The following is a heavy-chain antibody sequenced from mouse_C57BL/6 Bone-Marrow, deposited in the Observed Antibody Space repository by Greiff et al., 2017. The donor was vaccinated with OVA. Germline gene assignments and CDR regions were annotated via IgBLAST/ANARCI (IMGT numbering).Heavy chain of an antibody. CDR2: ISNGGGST. CDR1: GFTFSDYY. Sequence: EVHLVESGGGLVQPGGSLKLSCAASGFTFSDYYMYWVRQTPEKRLEWVAYISNGGGSTYYPDTVKGRFTISRDNAKNTLYLQMSRLKSEDTAMYYCARQSTTAYYFDYWGQGTTLTVSS. D-gene: IGHD1-2*01. V-gene: IGHV5-12*01. CDR3: ARQSTTAYYFDY. J-gene: IGHJ2*01.